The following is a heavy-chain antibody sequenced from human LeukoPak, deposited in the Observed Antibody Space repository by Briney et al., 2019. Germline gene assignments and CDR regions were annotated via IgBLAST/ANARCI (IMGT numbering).Heavy chain of an antibody. J-gene: IGHJ6*02. V-gene: IGHV3-30*18. CDR2: ISYDGSNK. CDR1: GFTFSSYG. Sequence: GGSLRLSRAASGFTFSSYGMHWVRQAPGKGLEWVAVISYDGSNKYYADSVKGRFTISRDNSKNTLYLQMNSLRAEDTAVYYCAKDSSVAAPYGMDVWGQGTTVTVSS. D-gene: IGHD6-19*01. CDR3: AKDSSVAAPYGMDV.